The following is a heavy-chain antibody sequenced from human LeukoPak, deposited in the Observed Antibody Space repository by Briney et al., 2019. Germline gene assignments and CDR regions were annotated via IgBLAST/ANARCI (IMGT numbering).Heavy chain of an antibody. CDR2: ISAYNGNT. D-gene: IGHD3-10*01. CDR3: ASDRAVRGVMVEGGGWFDP. CDR1: GYTFTSYG. Sequence: ASVKVSCKASGYTFTSYGISWVRQAPGQGLEWMGWISAYNGNTNYAQKLQGRVTMTTDTSTSTAYMELRSLRSDDTAVYYCASDRAVRGVMVEGGGWFDPWGQGTLVTVSS. V-gene: IGHV1-18*01. J-gene: IGHJ5*02.